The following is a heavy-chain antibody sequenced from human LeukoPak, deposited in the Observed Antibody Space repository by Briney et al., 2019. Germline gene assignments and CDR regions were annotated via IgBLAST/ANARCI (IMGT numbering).Heavy chain of an antibody. CDR2: IYYSGST. CDR1: GGSISSGGYS. Sequence: SQTLSLTCTVSGGSISSGGYSWSWIRQHPGKGLEWIGYIYYSGSTYYNPSLKSRVTISVDTSKNQFSLKLSSVTAADTAVYYCARDSLENFDYWGQGTLVTVSS. CDR3: ARDSLENFDY. J-gene: IGHJ4*02. V-gene: IGHV4-31*03. D-gene: IGHD1-1*01.